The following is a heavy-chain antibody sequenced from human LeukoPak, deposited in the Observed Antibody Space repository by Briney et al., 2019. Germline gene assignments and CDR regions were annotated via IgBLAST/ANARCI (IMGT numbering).Heavy chain of an antibody. V-gene: IGHV3-30-3*01. CDR3: ARDQGGVYFDY. D-gene: IGHD2-8*01. CDR1: GFTFSSYA. J-gene: IGHJ4*02. Sequence: PGRSLRLSCAASGFTFSSYAMHWVRQAPGKGLEWVAVISYDGSNKYYADSVKGRFTISRDNSKNTLYLQMNSLRAEDTAVYYCARDQGGVYFDYWGQGTLVTVSS. CDR2: ISYDGSNK.